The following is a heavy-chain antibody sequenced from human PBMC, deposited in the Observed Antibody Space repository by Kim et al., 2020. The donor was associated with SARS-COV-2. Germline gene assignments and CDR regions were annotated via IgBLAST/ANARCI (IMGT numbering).Heavy chain of an antibody. V-gene: IGHV5-51*01. CDR3: ARHSIVGATGHDY. J-gene: IGHJ4*02. D-gene: IGHD1-26*01. Sequence: YSPSSQGQVTSSADKSISTAYLQWSSLKASDTAMYYCARHSIVGATGHDYWGQGTLVTVSS.